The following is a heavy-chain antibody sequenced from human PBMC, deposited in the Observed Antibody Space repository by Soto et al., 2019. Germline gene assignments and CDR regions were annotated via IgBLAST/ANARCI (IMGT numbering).Heavy chain of an antibody. CDR2: INHSGST. CDR1: GGSFSGYY. CDR3: ARDDIVVVPAAIKGGYYYGMDV. D-gene: IGHD2-2*02. J-gene: IGHJ6*02. Sequence: SETLSLTCAVYGGSFSGYYWSWIRQPPGKGLEWIGEINHSGSTNFNPSLKSRVTISVDTSKNQFSLKLSSVTAADTAVYYCARDDIVVVPAAIKGGYYYGMDVWGQGTTVTVSS. V-gene: IGHV4-34*01.